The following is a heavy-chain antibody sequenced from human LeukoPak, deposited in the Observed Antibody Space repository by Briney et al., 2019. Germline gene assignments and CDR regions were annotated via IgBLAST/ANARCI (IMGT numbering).Heavy chain of an antibody. J-gene: IGHJ6*03. CDR3: AKDYYDYVWGSYRYGYYYYYYMDV. CDR1: GFTFSSYG. V-gene: IGHV3-30*02. D-gene: IGHD3-16*02. Sequence: GGSLRLSCAASGFTFSSYGMHWVRQAPGKGLEWVAFIRYDGSNKYYADSVKGRFTISRDNSKNTLYLQMNSLRAEDTAVYYCAKDYYDYVWGSYRYGYYYYYYMDVWGKGTMVTVSS. CDR2: IRYDGSNK.